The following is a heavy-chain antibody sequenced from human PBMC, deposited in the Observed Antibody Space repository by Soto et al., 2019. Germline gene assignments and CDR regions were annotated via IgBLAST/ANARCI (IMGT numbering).Heavy chain of an antibody. CDR1: EVTFRNFA. CDR2: ITGNGGT. J-gene: IGHJ6*02. Sequence: GGSLRLSCEVFEVTFRNFARNWVRQAPGKGLKRVSVITGNGGTVYSDSEKGRYTISRDNSKNTLNLQLDSLRAEDTAVYYCAKCKGGGSYHHYGMDIWAQGITLTVSS. V-gene: IGHV3-23*01. CDR3: AKCKGGGSYHHYGMDI. D-gene: IGHD2-2*01.